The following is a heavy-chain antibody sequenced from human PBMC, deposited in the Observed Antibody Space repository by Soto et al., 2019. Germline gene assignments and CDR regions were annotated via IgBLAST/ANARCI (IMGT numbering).Heavy chain of an antibody. V-gene: IGHV2-5*02. CDR3: EYTTTVGNWFDP. CDR1: GFSLSTGGVG. D-gene: IGHD2-2*02. Sequence: SGPTLVNPTQTLTLTCTFSGFSLSTGGVGVGWIRQPPGKALEWLALIYWDDDMRYRPSLKSRLTITKDTSKNQVVLTMTNMDPVDTGTYYCEYTTTVGNWFDPWGQGTLVTVSS. J-gene: IGHJ5*02. CDR2: IYWDDDM.